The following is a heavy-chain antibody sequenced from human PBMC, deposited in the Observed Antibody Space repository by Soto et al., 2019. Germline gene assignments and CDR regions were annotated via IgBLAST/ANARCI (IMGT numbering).Heavy chain of an antibody. V-gene: IGHV3-23*01. CDR1: GFAFTSYS. D-gene: IGHD1-7*01. J-gene: IGHJ3*02. CDR2: ITGTGGIT. Sequence: LRLSCAASGFAFTSYSMSCVRQAPFKGLDWVAHITGTGGITYYADSVEGRFTISRDTSSNTLYLQMSSRRAEDTALYYCAKCMQAYWNYDAYHIWGQGTMVTVSS. CDR3: AKCMQAYWNYDAYHI.